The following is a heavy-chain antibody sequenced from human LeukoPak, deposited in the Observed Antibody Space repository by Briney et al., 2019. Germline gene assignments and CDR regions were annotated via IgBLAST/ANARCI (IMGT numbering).Heavy chain of an antibody. CDR1: GGSFSGYY. V-gene: IGHV4-34*01. CDR3: GGYVDETLLFDY. J-gene: IGHJ4*02. CDR2: INHSGST. D-gene: IGHD1-1*01. Sequence: PSETLSLTCAVYGGSFSGYYWSWIRQPPGKGLEWIGEINHSGSTNYNPSLKSRVTISVDTSKNQFSLKLRSVTAADTAVYYCGGYVDETLLFDYWGQGTLVTVSS.